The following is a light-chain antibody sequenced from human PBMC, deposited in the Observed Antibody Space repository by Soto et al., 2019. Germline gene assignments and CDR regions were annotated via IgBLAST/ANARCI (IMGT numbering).Light chain of an antibody. Sequence: EIVMTQSPATLSVSPGERATLSCRASQSVSSKLAWFQQKPGQAPSLLIDGVSTRATGVPVRFSGSGSGTEFTLTINSLQSEDFAVYYCQQYNNWPHTFGQGTKLEIK. CDR3: QQYNNWPHT. J-gene: IGKJ2*01. CDR2: GVS. CDR1: QSVSSK. V-gene: IGKV3-15*01.